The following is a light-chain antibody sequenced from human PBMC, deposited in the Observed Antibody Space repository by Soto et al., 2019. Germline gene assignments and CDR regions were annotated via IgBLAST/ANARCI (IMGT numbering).Light chain of an antibody. CDR3: SSYAGSSALAV. V-gene: IGLV2-14*03. CDR2: DVS. CDR1: SSDVGGYNY. Sequence: QSALTQPASVSGSPGQSINISCTGTSSDVGGYNYVSWYQQHPGKAPKLMIYDVSNRPSGVSNRFSGSKSGNTASLTISGLQAEDEADYYCSSYAGSSALAVFGGGTKLTVL. J-gene: IGLJ2*01.